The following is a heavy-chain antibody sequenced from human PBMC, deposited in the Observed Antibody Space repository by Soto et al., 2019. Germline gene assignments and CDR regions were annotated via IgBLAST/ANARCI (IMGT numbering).Heavy chain of an antibody. CDR1: GLTFSSLW. J-gene: IGHJ4*02. CDR2: MRGDGRLE. CDR3: ARDYADYVLGYFDY. Sequence: GGSLRLSCVDSGLTFSSLWMSWVRQAPGKGLEWVASMRGDGRLEHYVDSVKGRFTISRDNSKNTLYLQMNSLRAEDTAVYYCARDYADYVLGYFDYWGQGTLVTVSS. D-gene: IGHD4-17*01. V-gene: IGHV3-7*03.